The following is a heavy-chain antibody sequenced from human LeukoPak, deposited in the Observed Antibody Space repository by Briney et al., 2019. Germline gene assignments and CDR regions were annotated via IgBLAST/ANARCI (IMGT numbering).Heavy chain of an antibody. CDR2: IYYSGST. CDR3: AAYSYGFNFDY. CDR1: GGSISSSSYY. V-gene: IGHV4-39*07. Sequence: ASETLSLTCTVSGGSISSSSYYWGWIRQPPGKGLEWIGSIYYSGSTYYNPSLKSRVTISVDTSKNQFSLKLSSVTAADTAVYYCAAYSYGFNFDYWGQGTLVTVSS. D-gene: IGHD5-18*01. J-gene: IGHJ4*02.